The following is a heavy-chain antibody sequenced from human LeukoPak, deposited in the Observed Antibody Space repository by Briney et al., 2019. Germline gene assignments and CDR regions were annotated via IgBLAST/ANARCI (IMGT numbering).Heavy chain of an antibody. CDR3: ARDQQQLVDY. CDR1: EFTFSTYS. D-gene: IGHD6-13*01. V-gene: IGHV3-21*01. Sequence: GGSLRLSCAASEFTFSTYSMNWVRQAPGKGLEWVSSISSGSTYIYYADSVKGRFTISRDNAKNSLYLQMNSLRAEDTAVYYCARDQQQLVDYWGQGTLVTVSS. CDR2: ISSGSTYI. J-gene: IGHJ4*02.